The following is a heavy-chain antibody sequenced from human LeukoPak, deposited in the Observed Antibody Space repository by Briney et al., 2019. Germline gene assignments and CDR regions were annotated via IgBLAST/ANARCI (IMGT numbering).Heavy chain of an antibody. V-gene: IGHV1-18*01. D-gene: IGHD3-10*01. CDR2: ISAYNGNT. CDR1: GYTFTSYG. Sequence: ASVKVSCKASGYTFTSYGISWVRQAPGQVLEWMGWISAYNGNTNYAQKLQGRVTMTTDTSTSTAYMELRSLRSDDTAVYYCARDSGHDGSGIYLFTAIVYYYAMDVWGQGTTVTVSS. J-gene: IGHJ6*02. CDR3: ARDSGHDGSGIYLFTAIVYYYAMDV.